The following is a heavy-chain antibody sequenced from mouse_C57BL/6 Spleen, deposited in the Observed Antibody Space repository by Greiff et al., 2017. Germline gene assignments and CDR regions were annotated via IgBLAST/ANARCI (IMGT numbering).Heavy chain of an antibody. D-gene: IGHD1-1*01. V-gene: IGHV5-17*01. Sequence: EVMLVESGGGLVKPGGSLKLSCAASGFTFSDYGMHWVRQAPEKGLELVAYISRGSSTIYYADTVKGRFTISRDNAKNTLFLQMTSLRSEDTAMYYCARAGSSPYYFDYWGQGTTLTVSS. CDR2: ISRGSSTI. CDR3: ARAGSSPYYFDY. CDR1: GFTFSDYG. J-gene: IGHJ2*01.